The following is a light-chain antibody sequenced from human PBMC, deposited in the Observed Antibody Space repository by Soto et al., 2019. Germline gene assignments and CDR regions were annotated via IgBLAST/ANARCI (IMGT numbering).Light chain of an antibody. V-gene: IGKV3-20*01. CDR2: GAS. J-gene: IGKJ2*01. Sequence: EIVLTQSPGTLSLSPGERATLSCRASQSVPSDWLAWYRHKPGQAPRLLIYGASSRAAGVPDRVSGSGSGTDFTLTINRLGHEDFSMYYCQQYGNFPYTFGLGTKLEIK. CDR3: QQYGNFPYT. CDR1: QSVPSDW.